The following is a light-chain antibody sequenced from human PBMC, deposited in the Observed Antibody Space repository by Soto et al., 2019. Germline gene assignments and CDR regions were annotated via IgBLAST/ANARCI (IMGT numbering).Light chain of an antibody. J-gene: IGKJ5*01. CDR3: QLSDSSLT. CDR1: HNINTY. CDR2: AAS. V-gene: IGKV1-39*01. Sequence: IQMTQSTSSLSASVGDRVAITCRASHNINTYLNWYQQRPGKAPRLLIYAASSVQGGVPSRFSGSGSGTDLTLTISSLQPEDFATYYCQLSDSSLTFGQGTRLAIK.